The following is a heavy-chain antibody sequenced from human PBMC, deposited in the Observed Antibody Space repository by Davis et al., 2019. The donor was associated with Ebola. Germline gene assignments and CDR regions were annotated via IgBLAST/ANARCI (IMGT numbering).Heavy chain of an antibody. Sequence: PGGSLRLSCAASGFTVSSNYMSWVRQAPGKGLEWVSVIYSGGSTYYADSVKGRFTISRDNSKNTLYLQMNSLRAEDTAVYYCAKDPDITMIVVVNQRTAGYWGQGTLVTVSS. J-gene: IGHJ4*02. V-gene: IGHV3-53*05. CDR2: IYSGGST. D-gene: IGHD3-22*01. CDR3: AKDPDITMIVVVNQRTAGY. CDR1: GFTVSSNY.